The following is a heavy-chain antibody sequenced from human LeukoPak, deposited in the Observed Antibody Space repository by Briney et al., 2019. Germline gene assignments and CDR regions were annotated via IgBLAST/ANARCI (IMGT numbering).Heavy chain of an antibody. CDR2: IYYSGST. D-gene: IGHD6-13*01. V-gene: IGHV4-59*01. CDR1: GGSISSYY. Sequence: SETLSLTCTVSGGSISSYYWSCIRQPPGKGLEWIGYIYYSGSTNYNPSLKSRVTISVDTSKNQFSLKLSSVTAADTALYYCARSRGYFDYWGQGTLVTVSS. CDR3: ARSRGYFDY. J-gene: IGHJ4*02.